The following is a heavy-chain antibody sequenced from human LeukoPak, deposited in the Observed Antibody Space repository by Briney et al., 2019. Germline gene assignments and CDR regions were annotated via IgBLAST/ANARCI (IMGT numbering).Heavy chain of an antibody. Sequence: GGSLRLSCAASGFTFSSYAMSWVRQAPGKGLEWVANINQDGSEKYYVDSVKGRFTISRDNAKNSVYLQMNSLRAEDTAVYYCARDGGVSGYDLLDYWGQGTLVTVSS. D-gene: IGHD5-12*01. J-gene: IGHJ4*02. V-gene: IGHV3-7*01. CDR1: GFTFSSYA. CDR2: INQDGSEK. CDR3: ARDGGVSGYDLLDY.